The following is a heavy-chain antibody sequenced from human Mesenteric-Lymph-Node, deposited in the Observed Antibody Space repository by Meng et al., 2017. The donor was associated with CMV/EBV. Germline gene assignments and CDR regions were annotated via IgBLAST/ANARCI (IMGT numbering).Heavy chain of an antibody. CDR2: ISYDGNNK. V-gene: IGHV3-30-3*01. Sequence: GFTFSSYAMHWVRQAPGKGLEWVAVISYDGNNKYYADSVKGQFTISRDNSKNTLSLQMSNLRAEDTAVYYCASHQPYCNTTSCYRVYWGQGTLVTVSS. J-gene: IGHJ4*02. D-gene: IGHD2-2*01. CDR1: GFTFSSYA. CDR3: ASHQPYCNTTSCYRVY.